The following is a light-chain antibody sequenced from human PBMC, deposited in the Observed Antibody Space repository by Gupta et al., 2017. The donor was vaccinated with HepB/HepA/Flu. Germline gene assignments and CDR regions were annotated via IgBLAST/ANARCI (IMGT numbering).Light chain of an antibody. Sequence: VLTQSPDTMSSSPGERATISCRASQSVSSSYLAWYQQKPGQAPRLLIYGASSRATGIPDRFSGSGSGTDFTLTISSLQPEDFAVYYCQHYDSSLKTFGQGTKVEIK. CDR2: GAS. J-gene: IGKJ1*01. CDR1: QSVSSSY. V-gene: IGKV3-20*01. CDR3: QHYDSSLKT.